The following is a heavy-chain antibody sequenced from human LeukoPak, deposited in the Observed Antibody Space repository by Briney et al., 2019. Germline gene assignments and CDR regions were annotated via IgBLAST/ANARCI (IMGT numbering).Heavy chain of an antibody. D-gene: IGHD6-19*01. J-gene: IGHJ5*02. Sequence: SETLSLTCAVSGYSISSGYYWGWIRQPPGNGLEWIGSIYHSGSAYYNPSLKSRVTISVDTSKNQFSLKLSSVTAADTAVYYCARKGSGWYYGWFDPWGQGTLATVSS. CDR3: ARKGSGWYYGWFDP. V-gene: IGHV4-38-2*01. CDR2: IYHSGSA. CDR1: GYSISSGYY.